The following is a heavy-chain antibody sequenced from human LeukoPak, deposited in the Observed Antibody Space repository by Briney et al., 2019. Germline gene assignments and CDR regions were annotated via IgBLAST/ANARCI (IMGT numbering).Heavy chain of an antibody. J-gene: IGHJ4*02. V-gene: IGHV3-53*01. Sequence: TGGSLRLSCTVSGFTVSSDSMSWVRQAPGKGLEWVSFIYSGGSTYYSDSVKGRFTISRDNSKNTLYLQMNSLRAEDTAVYYCARRAGAYSHPYDYWGQGTLVTVSS. CDR2: IYSGGST. D-gene: IGHD4/OR15-4a*01. CDR1: GFTVSSDS. CDR3: ARRAGAYSHPYDY.